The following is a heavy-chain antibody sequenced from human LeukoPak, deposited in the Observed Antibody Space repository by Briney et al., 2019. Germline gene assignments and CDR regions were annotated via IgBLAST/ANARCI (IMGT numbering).Heavy chain of an antibody. V-gene: IGHV3-23*01. J-gene: IGHJ1*01. CDR1: GFTFSSYA. D-gene: IGHD2-21*02. Sequence: GGSLRLSCAASGFTFSSYAMSWVRQAPGKGLEWVSAISGSGGSTYYADSVKGRFTISRDNSKNMLYLQMNSLRAEDTAVYYCAKTFAKVTAIPRYFQHWGQGTLVTVSS. CDR3: AKTFAKVTAIPRYFQH. CDR2: ISGSGGST.